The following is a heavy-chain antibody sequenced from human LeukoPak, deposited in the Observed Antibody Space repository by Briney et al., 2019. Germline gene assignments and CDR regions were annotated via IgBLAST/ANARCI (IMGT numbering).Heavy chain of an antibody. CDR2: IYSGGST. CDR3: ARGVAAAGTKGRPLNWFDR. J-gene: IGHJ5*02. D-gene: IGHD6-13*01. V-gene: IGHV3-53*04. Sequence: GGSLRLSCAASGFTVSSNYMSWVRQAPGKGLEWVSVIYSGGSTYYADSVKGRFTISRHNSKNTLYLQMNSLRAEDTAVYYCARGVAAAGTKGRPLNWFDRWGQGTLVTVSS. CDR1: GFTVSSNY.